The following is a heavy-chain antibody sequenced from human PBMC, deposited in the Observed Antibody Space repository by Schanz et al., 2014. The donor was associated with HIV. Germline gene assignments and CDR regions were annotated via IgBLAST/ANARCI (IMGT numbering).Heavy chain of an antibody. J-gene: IGHJ6*02. CDR2: ISASGSS. CDR3: ASSITISGVVYAMDV. Sequence: QVQLQESGPGLVKPSGTLSLTCTVSGGSISGHYWSWIRQPAGKGLEWIGRISASGSSNYNPSLKSLLAMSIDTSKKKFSLNLSSVTAADTAVYYCASSITISGVVYAMDVWGQGTTVTVSS. CDR1: GGSISGHY. D-gene: IGHD3-3*01. V-gene: IGHV4-4*07.